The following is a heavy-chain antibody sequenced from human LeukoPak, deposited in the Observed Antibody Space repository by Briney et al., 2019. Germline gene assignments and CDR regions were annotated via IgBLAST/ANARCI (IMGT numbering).Heavy chain of an antibody. CDR1: GDSISSLF. CDR2: VYYRGST. Sequence: ETLSLTCTVSGDSISSLFWTWIRQPPGKGLEFIGYVYYRGSTYYNTSLKSRVTISVDTSKNQFSLNLNSVTTADTAVYYCARRWATTDYYNVLEPWGQGTLVTVSS. D-gene: IGHD1-26*01. J-gene: IGHJ5*02. V-gene: IGHV4-59*11. CDR3: ARRWATTDYYNVLEP.